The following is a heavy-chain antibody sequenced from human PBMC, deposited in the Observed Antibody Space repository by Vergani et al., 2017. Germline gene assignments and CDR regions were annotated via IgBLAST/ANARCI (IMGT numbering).Heavy chain of an antibody. CDR2: IYYSGST. CDR3: ARNPYCRGECYSDAFYI. D-gene: IGHD2-21*01. J-gene: IGHJ3*02. Sequence: QVQLQESGPGLVKPSETLSLTCTVSGGSISSYYWSWIRQPPGKGLEWIGYIYYSGSTNYNPSLKSRVTISVDTSKRQFSLKLSSVTAADTAVYYCARNPYCRGECYSDAFYISSQGRMVTVSS. CDR1: GGSISSYY. V-gene: IGHV4-59*01.